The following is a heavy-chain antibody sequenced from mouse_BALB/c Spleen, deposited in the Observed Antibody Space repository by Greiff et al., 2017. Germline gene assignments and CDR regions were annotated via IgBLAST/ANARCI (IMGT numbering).Heavy chain of an antibody. V-gene: IGHV5-17*02. CDR3: ARDGYYGFAY. CDR2: ISSGSSTI. CDR1: GFTFSSFG. J-gene: IGHJ3*01. Sequence: EVHLVESGGGLVQPGGSRKLSCAASGFTFSSFGMHWVRQAPEKGLEWVAYISSGSSTIYYADTVKGRFTISRDNPKNTLFLQMTSLRSEDTAMYYCARDGYYGFAYWGQGTLVTVSA. D-gene: IGHD2-3*01.